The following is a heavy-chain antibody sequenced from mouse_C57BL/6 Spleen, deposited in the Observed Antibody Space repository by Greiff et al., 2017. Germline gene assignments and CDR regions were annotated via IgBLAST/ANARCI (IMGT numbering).Heavy chain of an antibody. V-gene: IGHV14-2*01. Sequence: VQLQQSGAELVKPGASVKLSCTASGFNINDYYMHWVKQRPEQGLEWIGRIDPEDGVTKYAPQFPGKATITADTSPNTAYLQLSSLTSEDTAVYYCAGGYYDGYFDYWGQGTTLTVSS. CDR3: AGGYYDGYFDY. CDR1: GFNINDYY. D-gene: IGHD1-1*01. CDR2: IDPEDGVT. J-gene: IGHJ2*01.